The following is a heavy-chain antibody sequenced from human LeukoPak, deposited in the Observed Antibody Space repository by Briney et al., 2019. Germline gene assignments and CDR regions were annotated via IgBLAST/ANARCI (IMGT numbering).Heavy chain of an antibody. J-gene: IGHJ4*02. CDR3: AKSKVRSSHYFDY. CDR2: ISGSAGST. D-gene: IGHD2-2*01. Sequence: GSLRLSCAASGFTFSSYAMSWVRQAPGKGLEWLSHISGSAGSTYYADSVKGRFTISRDNSKNTLHLQMNSLRAEDTAVYYCAKSKVRSSHYFDYWGQGTLVTVSS. V-gene: IGHV3-23*01. CDR1: GFTFSSYA.